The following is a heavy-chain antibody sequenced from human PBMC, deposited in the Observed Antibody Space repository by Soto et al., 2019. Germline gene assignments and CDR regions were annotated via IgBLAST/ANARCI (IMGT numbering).Heavy chain of an antibody. V-gene: IGHV1-3*01. CDR1: GYTFTSYA. Sequence: GASVKVSCKASGYTFTSYAMHWVRQAPGQRLEWMGWINAGNGNTKYSQKFQGRVTITRDTSASTAYMELSSLRSEDTAVYYCARERYDILTGPPDAFDIWGQGTMVTVSS. D-gene: IGHD3-9*01. CDR2: INAGNGNT. CDR3: ARERYDILTGPPDAFDI. J-gene: IGHJ3*02.